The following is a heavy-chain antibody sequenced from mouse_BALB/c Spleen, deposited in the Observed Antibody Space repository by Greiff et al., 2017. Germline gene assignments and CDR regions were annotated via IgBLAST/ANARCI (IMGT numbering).Heavy chain of an antibody. CDR3: ARATTVVAGDY. J-gene: IGHJ2*01. CDR1: GYAFSSYW. CDR2: IYPGDGDT. V-gene: IGHV1-80*01. D-gene: IGHD1-1*01. Sequence: VQLQQSGAELVRPGSSVKISCKASGYAFSSYWMNWVKQRPGQGLEWIGQIYPGDGDTNYNGKFKGKATLTADKSSSTAYMQLSSLTSEDSAVYFCARATTVVAGDYWGQGTTLTVSS.